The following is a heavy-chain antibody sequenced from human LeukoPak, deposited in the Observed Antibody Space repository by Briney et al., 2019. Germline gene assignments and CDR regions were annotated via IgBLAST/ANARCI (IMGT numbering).Heavy chain of an antibody. D-gene: IGHD6-19*01. Sequence: SQTLSLTCAISGDIVSSNSVTWNWIRQSPSRGLEWLGRTYYRSTWYNDYAVSVRGRITVNPDTSKNQFSLHLNSVTPEDTAVYYCAREEYSSGWYFDYWGQGTLVTVSS. CDR2: TYYRSTWYN. CDR3: AREEYSSGWYFDY. V-gene: IGHV6-1*01. J-gene: IGHJ4*02. CDR1: GDIVSSNSVT.